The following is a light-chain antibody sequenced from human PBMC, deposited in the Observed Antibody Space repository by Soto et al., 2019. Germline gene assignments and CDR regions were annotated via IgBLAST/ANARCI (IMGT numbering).Light chain of an antibody. CDR2: KAS. V-gene: IGKV1-5*03. CDR3: LQPNSYPRT. CDR1: QSISNW. Sequence: IQMTQYPSTLSASLGDRVTITCRASQSISNWVAWYQLKSGKAPNLLIYKASTLETGVPSRFSGSVSGTEGSITISSLKPEDGATYDGLQPNSYPRTFGQGTKVDIK. J-gene: IGKJ1*01.